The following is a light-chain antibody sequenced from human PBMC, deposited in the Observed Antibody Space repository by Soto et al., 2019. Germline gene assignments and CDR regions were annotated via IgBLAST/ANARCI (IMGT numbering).Light chain of an antibody. J-gene: IGLJ1*01. CDR3: SSYTSSSTLYV. Sequence: QSALTQPASVSASPGQSITISCTGTSSDVGDYNYVSWYQQHPGKAPKLMIYDVSNRPSGVSNRFSGSKSGNTASLTISGLQAEDEDDYYCSSYTSSSTLYVFGTGTQLTVL. CDR2: DVS. V-gene: IGLV2-14*01. CDR1: SSDVGDYNY.